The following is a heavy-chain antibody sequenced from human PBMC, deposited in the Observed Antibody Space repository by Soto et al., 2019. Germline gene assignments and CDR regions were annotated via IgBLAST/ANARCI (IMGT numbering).Heavy chain of an antibody. J-gene: IGHJ3*02. D-gene: IGHD2-15*01. CDR3: ARSVVVVAATPDAFAI. V-gene: IGHV1-69*12. CDR2: IIPIFGTA. Sequence: QVQLVQSGAEVKKPGSSVKVSCKASGGTFSSYAISWVRQAPGQGLEWMGGIIPIFGTANYAQKFQGRVTITADESTSTAYMELSSLRSEDTAVYYCARSVVVVAATPDAFAIWGQGTMVTVSS. CDR1: GGTFSSYA.